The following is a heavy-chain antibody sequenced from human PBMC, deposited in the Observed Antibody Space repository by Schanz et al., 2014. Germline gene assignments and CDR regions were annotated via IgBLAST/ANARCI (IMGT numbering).Heavy chain of an antibody. J-gene: IGHJ4*02. CDR3: ARIGGSVFDY. D-gene: IGHD3-10*01. V-gene: IGHV3-48*04. Sequence: EVQLVESGGGLVKPGGSLRLSCAASTFTFSSDWMSWVRQPPGRGLEWVSYIGNGGVTIYYADSVKGRFTISRDNSKNSLDLQMNSLRAEDTAVYYCARIGGSVFDYWAQGTLVTVSS. CDR2: IGNGGVTI. CDR1: TFTFSSDW.